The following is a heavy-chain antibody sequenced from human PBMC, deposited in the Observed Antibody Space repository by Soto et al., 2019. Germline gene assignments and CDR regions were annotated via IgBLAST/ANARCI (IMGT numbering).Heavy chain of an antibody. CDR2: IDPSDSYT. J-gene: IGHJ4*02. Sequence: EVQLVQSGAEVKKPRESLRISCKGSGYSFTSYWISWVRQMPGKGLEWMGRIDPSDSYTNYSPSFQGHVTISADKSISTAYLQWSSLKASDTAMYYCALEEDSLITMVRGVTEHFDYWGQGTLVTVSS. CDR1: GYSFTSYW. V-gene: IGHV5-10-1*01. D-gene: IGHD3-10*01. CDR3: ALEEDSLITMVRGVTEHFDY.